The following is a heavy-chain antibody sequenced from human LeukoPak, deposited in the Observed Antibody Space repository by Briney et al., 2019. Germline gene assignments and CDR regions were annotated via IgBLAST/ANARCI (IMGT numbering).Heavy chain of an antibody. CDR3: ARDRGRNYYDSSGLDY. D-gene: IGHD3-22*01. CDR2: ISAYNGNT. V-gene: IGHV1-18*01. Sequence: ASVKVSCKASGYTFTSYGISWVRQAPGQGLEWMGWISAYNGNTNYAQKLQGRVTMTRDTSISTAYMELSRLRSDDTAVYYCARDRGRNYYDSSGLDYWGQGTLVTVSS. CDR1: GYTFTSYG. J-gene: IGHJ4*02.